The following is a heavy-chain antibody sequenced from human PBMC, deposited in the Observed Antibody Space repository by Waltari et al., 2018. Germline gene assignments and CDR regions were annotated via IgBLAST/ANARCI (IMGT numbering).Heavy chain of an antibody. J-gene: IGHJ3*01. CDR3: ARGGQIVRPRPLDL. V-gene: IGHV3-66*01. Sequence: EGQLVESGGGLVKPGGSLRLPCAASGFTVTSTYMNWVRQAPGKGLEWVSTIYSSATTFYADSVKGRFTISRDNSKNILFLQMDDLRVNDTAVYFCARGGQIVRPRPLDLWGPGTLVTVSS. CDR1: GFTVTSTY. D-gene: IGHD6-6*01. CDR2: IYSSATT.